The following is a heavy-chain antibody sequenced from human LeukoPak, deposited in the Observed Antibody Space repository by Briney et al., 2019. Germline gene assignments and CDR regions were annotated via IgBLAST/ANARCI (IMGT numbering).Heavy chain of an antibody. CDR3: AREMTNWGSIDAFDI. CDR1: GGSISSSSYY. J-gene: IGHJ3*02. Sequence: SETLSLTCTVSGGSISSSSYYWGWIRQPPGKGLEWIGSIYYSGSTYYNPSLKSRVTISVDTSKNQFSLKLSSVTAADTAVYYCAREMTNWGSIDAFDIWGQGTMVTVSS. CDR2: IYYSGST. V-gene: IGHV4-39*07. D-gene: IGHD7-27*01.